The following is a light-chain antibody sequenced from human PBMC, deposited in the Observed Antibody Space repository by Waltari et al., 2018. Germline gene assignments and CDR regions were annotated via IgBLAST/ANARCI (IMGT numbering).Light chain of an antibody. CDR2: AAS. Sequence: AIQMTQSPSSLSASVGDRVTITCRACQGIRNDLGWYQQKPGKAPKLLIYAASSLQSGVPSKFSGSGSGTDFTLTISSLQPEDFATYYCLQDYTFPYTFGQGTKLEIK. CDR1: QGIRND. CDR3: LQDYTFPYT. J-gene: IGKJ2*01. V-gene: IGKV1-6*01.